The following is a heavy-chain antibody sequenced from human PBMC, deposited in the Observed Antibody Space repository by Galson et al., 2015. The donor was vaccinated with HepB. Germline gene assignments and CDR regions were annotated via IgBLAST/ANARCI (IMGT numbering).Heavy chain of an antibody. D-gene: IGHD3-3*01. Sequence: SVKVSCKASGYTFSSYAISWVRQAPGQGLEWMGGIIPNFGTANYAQKFRGRVTITTDESTSTAYMELSRLRSEDTAVYYCARGVLLGWLFGYYSYMDVWRKATTVTVS. J-gene: IGHJ6*03. CDR3: ARGVLLGWLFGYYSYMDV. V-gene: IGHV1-69*05. CDR2: IIPNFGTA. CDR1: GYTFSSYA.